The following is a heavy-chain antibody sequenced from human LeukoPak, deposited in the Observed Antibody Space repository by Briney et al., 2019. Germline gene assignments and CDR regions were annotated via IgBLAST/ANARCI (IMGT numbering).Heavy chain of an antibody. J-gene: IGHJ4*02. CDR1: GGSISSYY. V-gene: IGHV4-4*07. D-gene: IGHD1-1*01. CDR3: ATWRTAKTGFDY. Sequence: TSETLSLTCTVSGGSISSYYWSWIRQPAGKGLEWIGRIYTSGSPSYNPSLKSRVTISVDTSKNQFSLRLSSVTAADTAVYYCATWRTAKTGFDYWGQGTLVTVSS. CDR2: IYTSGSP.